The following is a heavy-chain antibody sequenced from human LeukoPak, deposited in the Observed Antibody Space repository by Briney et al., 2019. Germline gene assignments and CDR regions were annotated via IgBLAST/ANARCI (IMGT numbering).Heavy chain of an antibody. CDR3: AREEPYYYDSSGYLHS. Sequence: GGSLRLSCAASGFTFSSYWMSWVRQAPGKGLEWVANIKQDGSEKYYVDSVMGRFTISRDNAKNSLYLQMNSLRAEDTAVYYCAREEPYYYDSSGYLHSWGQGTLVTVSS. CDR1: GFTFSSYW. J-gene: IGHJ1*01. CDR2: IKQDGSEK. V-gene: IGHV3-7*01. D-gene: IGHD3-22*01.